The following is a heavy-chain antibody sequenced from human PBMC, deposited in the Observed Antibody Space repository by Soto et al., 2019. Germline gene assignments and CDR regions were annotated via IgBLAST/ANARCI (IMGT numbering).Heavy chain of an antibody. CDR1: GFTFGDYA. D-gene: IGHD5-12*01. Sequence: GGSLRLSCTASGFTFGDYAMSWVRQAPGKGLEWVGFIRSKAYGGTTEYAASVKGRFTISRDDSKSIAYLQMTSLKTEDTAVYYCTLEQWIKYGANTYYFHYWGPGTMLTVYS. CDR3: TLEQWIKYGANTYYFHY. CDR2: IRSKAYGGTT. J-gene: IGHJ4*02. V-gene: IGHV3-49*04.